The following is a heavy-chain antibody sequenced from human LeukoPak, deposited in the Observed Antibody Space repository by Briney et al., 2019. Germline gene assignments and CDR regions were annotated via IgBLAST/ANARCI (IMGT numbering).Heavy chain of an antibody. CDR2: ISYDGSSK. CDR3: ARDTYYYASGSRGTSEY. J-gene: IGHJ4*02. V-gene: IGHV3-30-3*01. CDR1: GFTFSSCA. D-gene: IGHD3-10*01. Sequence: SGGSLRLSCAASGFTFSSCAMHGVRQAPGKGLEWVAVISYDGSSKYYADSVKGRFTISRDNPKNTLYLQKNSLRPEDTAVYYCARDTYYYASGSRGTSEYWGQGTLVTVSS.